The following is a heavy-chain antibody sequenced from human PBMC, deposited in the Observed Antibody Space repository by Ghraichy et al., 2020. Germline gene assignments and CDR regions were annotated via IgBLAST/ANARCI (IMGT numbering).Heavy chain of an antibody. V-gene: IGHV3-7*03. CDR1: GLIFGSYW. J-gene: IGHJ3*02. CDR2: INQNGREK. Sequence: GGSLRLSCAASGLIFGSYWMTWVRQAPGKGLEWVANINQNGREKYYAGSVKGRFTISRDNAKSSLYLQLNNLSAEDTTVYYCSSGDTCDIWGRGTMVPVSS. CDR3: SSGDTCDI. D-gene: IGHD3-10*01.